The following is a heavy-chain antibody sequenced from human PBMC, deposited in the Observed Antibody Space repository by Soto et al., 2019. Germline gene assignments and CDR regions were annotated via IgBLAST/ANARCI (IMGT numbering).Heavy chain of an antibody. CDR1: GLSFSDHY. V-gene: IGHV3-72*01. CDR3: DRVPLLASAAAPRGWCYP. Sequence: EMQLVESGGDLVQPGGSLRLSCAASGLSFSDHYMDWVRKAPGKGLAWVGRIRNKANSYATEYAASVKGRFTISRDDSKDSLYLQINSLKTEDTAVYYCDRVPLLASAAAPRGWCYPLGQGTLVTVSS. J-gene: IGHJ5*02. D-gene: IGHD3-3*02. CDR2: IRNKANSYAT.